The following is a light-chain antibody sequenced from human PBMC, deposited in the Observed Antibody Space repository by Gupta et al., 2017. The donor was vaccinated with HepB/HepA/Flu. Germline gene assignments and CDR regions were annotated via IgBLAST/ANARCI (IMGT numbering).Light chain of an antibody. CDR1: KLGNNY. V-gene: IGLV3-1*01. CDR3: QAWDSTTVI. Sequence: SYDLTQPPSVSVSPGQTASIPCSGSKLGNNYVCWYQQKPGQSPVLVIFEDNKRPSGIPERFSGSNSRNTATLTISGTQTIDESYYYCQAWDSTTVIFGGGTRLSVL. CDR2: EDN. J-gene: IGLJ2*01.